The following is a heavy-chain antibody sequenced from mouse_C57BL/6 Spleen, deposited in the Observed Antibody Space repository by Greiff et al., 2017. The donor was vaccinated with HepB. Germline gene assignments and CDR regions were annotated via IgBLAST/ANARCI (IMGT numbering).Heavy chain of an antibody. CDR1: GYTFTSYW. CDR3: ARVRGSRIYFDY. Sequence: VQLQQPGAELVMPGASVKLSCKASGYTFTSYWMHWVKQRPGQGLEWIGEIDPSDSYTNYNQKFKGKSTLTVDKSSSTAYMQLSSLTSEDSAVYYCARVRGSRIYFDYWGQGTTLTVSS. CDR2: IDPSDSYT. V-gene: IGHV1-69*01. J-gene: IGHJ2*01. D-gene: IGHD1-1*01.